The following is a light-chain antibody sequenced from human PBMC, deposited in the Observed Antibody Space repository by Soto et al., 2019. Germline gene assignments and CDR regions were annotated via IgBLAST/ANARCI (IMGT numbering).Light chain of an antibody. J-gene: IGKJ1*01. V-gene: IGKV3-20*01. CDR3: QQYGSLSWT. CDR2: GAS. CDR1: QSVSSNY. Sequence: DIVLTQSPGTLSLSPGERATLSCRASQSVSSNYLAWYQQKPGQAPRLLIYGASTRATGVPDRFSGSGSGTDFSVKISILEPADHAVDHFQQYGSLSWTLGQGAKVEIK.